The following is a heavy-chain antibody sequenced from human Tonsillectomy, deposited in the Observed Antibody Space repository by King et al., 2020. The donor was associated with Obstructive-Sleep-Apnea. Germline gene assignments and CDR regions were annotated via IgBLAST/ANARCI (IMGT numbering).Heavy chain of an antibody. Sequence: QLVQSGAEVRKPGASVKVSCKASGYTFTGYYMHWVRQAPGQGLEWVGWINPNSGDTNFAQNFQGRVTMTRDTSISTAYMELSSLKSDDTAVYYCARARRLYDSGGYTDYLDFWGQGTLVTVSS. CDR2: INPNSGDT. J-gene: IGHJ4*02. D-gene: IGHD3-22*01. CDR3: ARARRLYDSGGYTDYLDF. CDR1: GYTFTGYY. V-gene: IGHV1-2*02.